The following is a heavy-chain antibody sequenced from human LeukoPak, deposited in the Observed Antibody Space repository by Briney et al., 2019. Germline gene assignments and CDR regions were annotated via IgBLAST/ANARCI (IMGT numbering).Heavy chain of an antibody. CDR2: IYSGGST. CDR3: ARVGTYDAFDI. Sequence: PGGSLRLSCVVSGFTVSSKYMSWVRQAPGKGLEWVSFIYSGGSTYYADSVKGRFTISRDNSKNTLYLQMNSLRAEDTAVYYCARVGTYDAFDIWGQGTMVTVSS. V-gene: IGHV3-66*01. CDR1: GFTVSSKY. D-gene: IGHD3-10*01. J-gene: IGHJ3*02.